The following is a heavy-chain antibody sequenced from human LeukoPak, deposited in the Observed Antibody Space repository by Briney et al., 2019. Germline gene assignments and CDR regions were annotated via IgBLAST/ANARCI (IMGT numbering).Heavy chain of an antibody. CDR1: GFTFSSYG. V-gene: IGHV3-33*01. D-gene: IGHD3-22*01. CDR3: ARRGAYYATGGSRTNYYGVDV. Sequence: PGRSLRLSCAASGFTFSSYGMHWVRQAPGKGLEWVAVIWSDGSNKYYADSVKGRFTISRDNAKNTRYLKMNTLRAEDSAVHYCARRGAYYATGGSRTNYYGVDVWGQGTTVTVSS. CDR2: IWSDGSNK. J-gene: IGHJ6*02.